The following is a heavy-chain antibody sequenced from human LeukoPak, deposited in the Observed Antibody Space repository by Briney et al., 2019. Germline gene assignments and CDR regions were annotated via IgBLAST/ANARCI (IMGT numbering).Heavy chain of an antibody. V-gene: IGHV3-33*06. Sequence: PGRSLRLSCAASGFTFSNYSMHWVRQTPGKGLEWVSVIWYDGSKKYYADSVKGRFTISRDDSKKKIYLQMNSLRAEDTAVYYCAKEGAERDYYYYMDVWGKGSTVTVSS. J-gene: IGHJ6*03. CDR1: GFTFSNYS. CDR2: IWYDGSKK. CDR3: AKEGAERDYYYYMDV. D-gene: IGHD1-14*01.